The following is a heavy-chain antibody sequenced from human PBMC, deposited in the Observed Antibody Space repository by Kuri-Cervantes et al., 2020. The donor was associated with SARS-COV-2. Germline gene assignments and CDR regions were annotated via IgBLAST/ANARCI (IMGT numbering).Heavy chain of an antibody. CDR1: GGPISSYY. CDR3: ARQARPGYSANTVDMDV. V-gene: IGHV4-59*01. Sequence: SETLSLTCTVPGGPISSYYWSWIRQPPGKGLEWIGYIYYSRSTNYNPSLKSRVTISVDTSKNRFSLKLSSVTAADTAVYYCARQARPGYSANTVDMDVWGKGTTVTVSS. D-gene: IGHD2-15*01. CDR2: IYYSRST. J-gene: IGHJ6*03.